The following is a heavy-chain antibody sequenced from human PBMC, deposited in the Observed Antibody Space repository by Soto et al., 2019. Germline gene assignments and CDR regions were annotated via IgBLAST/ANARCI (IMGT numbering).Heavy chain of an antibody. CDR1: GGSISSSNW. J-gene: IGHJ5*02. CDR3: ARDYYYDSSGYYGNWFDP. CDR2: IYHSGST. Sequence: QVQLQESGPGLVKPSGTLFLTCAVSGGSISSSNWWSWVRQPPGKGLEWIGEIYHSGSTNYNPSLKSRVTISVDKSKNQFSLKLSSVTAADTAVYYCARDYYYDSSGYYGNWFDPWGQGTLVTVSS. V-gene: IGHV4-4*02. D-gene: IGHD3-22*01.